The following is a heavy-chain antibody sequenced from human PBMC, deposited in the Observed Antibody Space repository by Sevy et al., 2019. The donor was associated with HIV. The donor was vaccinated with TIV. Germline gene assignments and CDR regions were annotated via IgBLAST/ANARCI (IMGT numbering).Heavy chain of an antibody. CDR1: GFTFSSYW. V-gene: IGHV3-7*01. J-gene: IGHJ4*02. CDR3: ARAQQVTMLVVIGGLYFDF. CDR2: IKQDMSEK. Sequence: GGSLRLSCAASGFTFSSYWMTWVRQAPGKGLEWVANIKQDMSEKYYADSVKGRLTISRDNARNSLYLQMESLRAKDTAVYYCARAQQVTMLVVIGGLYFDFWGQGTLVTVSS. D-gene: IGHD3-22*01.